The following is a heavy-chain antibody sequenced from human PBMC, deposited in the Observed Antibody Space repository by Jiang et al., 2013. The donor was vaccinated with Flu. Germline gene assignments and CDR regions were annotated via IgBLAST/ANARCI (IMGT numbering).Heavy chain of an antibody. CDR3: ARDYYDSSGYDYYFD. CDR2: IYTSGST. CDR1: GGSISSGSYY. Sequence: GSGLVKPSQTLSLTCTVSGGSISSGSYYWSWIRQPAGKGLEWIGRIYTSGSTNYNPSLKSRVTISVDTSKNQFSLKLSSVTAADTAVYYCARDYYDSSGYDYYFD. J-gene: IGHJ4*01. D-gene: IGHD3-22*01. V-gene: IGHV4-61*02.